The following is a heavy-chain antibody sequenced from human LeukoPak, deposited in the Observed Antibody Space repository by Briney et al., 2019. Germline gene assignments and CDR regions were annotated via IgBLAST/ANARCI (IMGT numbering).Heavy chain of an antibody. CDR2: IYYSGTT. Sequence: SETLSLTCSVSSGSISSHYWSWMRQPPGKGLEWIGYIYYSGTTNFNPSLKCRVTISVDTFKNQFSLKLSSVTAADTAVYYCARLYRGGGLAGSLGVYYYYYYMDVWGKGTTVTVSS. V-gene: IGHV4-59*11. CDR3: ARLYRGGGLAGSLGVYYYYYYMDV. J-gene: IGHJ6*03. CDR1: SGSISSHY. D-gene: IGHD1-20*01.